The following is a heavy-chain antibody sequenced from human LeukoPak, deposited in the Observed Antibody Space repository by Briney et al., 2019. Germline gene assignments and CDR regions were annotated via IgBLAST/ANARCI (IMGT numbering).Heavy chain of an antibody. CDR2: ITNGGSAI. CDR1: GFTFSDYN. CDR3: ARSIGLTGGGVDV. J-gene: IGHJ6*02. Sequence: GGSLRLSCAASGFTFSDYNMNWVRQAPGKGLEWVSYITNGGSAIHHADSVKGRFTISRDNAKKTLYLQMNSLRAEDTAVYYCARSIGLTGGGVDVWGQGTTVTVSS. V-gene: IGHV3-11*01. D-gene: IGHD3-9*01.